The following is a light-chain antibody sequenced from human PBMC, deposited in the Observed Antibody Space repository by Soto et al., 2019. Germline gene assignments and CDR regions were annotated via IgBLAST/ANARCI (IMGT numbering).Light chain of an antibody. V-gene: IGLV3-1*01. J-gene: IGLJ2*01. Sequence: SYELTQPPSVSVSPGQTASIPFSGDKLGDRFACWYQQKPGQSPVMVIYQDTKRPSGIPERFSGSNSGNTATLTISGTQAMDEADYYCQAWASGTGVVFGGGTKLTGL. CDR1: KLGDRF. CDR2: QDT. CDR3: QAWASGTGVV.